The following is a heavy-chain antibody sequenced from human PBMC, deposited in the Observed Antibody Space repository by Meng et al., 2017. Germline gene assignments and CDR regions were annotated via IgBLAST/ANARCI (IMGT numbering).Heavy chain of an antibody. CDR2: IIPIFGTA. D-gene: IGHD1-26*01. V-gene: IGHV1-69*06. Sequence: QGQVVQSGGEVKKPGALGKVSCKASGGPFSSYAISWVRQAPGQGLEWMGGIIPIFGTANYAQKFQGRVTITADKSTSTAYMELSSLRSEDTAVYYCARDGVGATEGYFDYWGQGTLVTVSS. CDR1: GGPFSSYA. J-gene: IGHJ4*02. CDR3: ARDGVGATEGYFDY.